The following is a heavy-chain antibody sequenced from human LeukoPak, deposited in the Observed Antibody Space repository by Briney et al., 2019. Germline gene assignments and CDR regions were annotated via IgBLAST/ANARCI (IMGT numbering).Heavy chain of an antibody. V-gene: IGHV1-2*06. J-gene: IGHJ4*02. Sequence: ASVKVSCKASGYIFTGYYIHWVRQAPGQGLEWMGRINPHSGDTSYAQKFQGRVTMTRDTSISTAYMELSRLRSDDTAVYYCARVAGVQQGDYWGQGTLATVSS. CDR1: GYIFTGYY. CDR3: ARVAGVQQGDY. D-gene: IGHD6-13*01. CDR2: INPHSGDT.